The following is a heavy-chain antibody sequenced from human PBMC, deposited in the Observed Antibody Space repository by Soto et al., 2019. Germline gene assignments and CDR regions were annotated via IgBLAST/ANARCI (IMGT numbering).Heavy chain of an antibody. CDR2: IKQDGSEK. Sequence: GGSLRLSCAASGFTFSSYWMSWVRQAPGKGLEWVANIKQDGSEKYYVDSVKGRFTISRDNAKNSLYLQMNSLRAEDTAVYYCARVRDIAAAGTGYFDYRGQGTLVTVSS. CDR1: GFTFSSYW. CDR3: ARVRDIAAAGTGYFDY. V-gene: IGHV3-7*01. J-gene: IGHJ4*02. D-gene: IGHD6-13*01.